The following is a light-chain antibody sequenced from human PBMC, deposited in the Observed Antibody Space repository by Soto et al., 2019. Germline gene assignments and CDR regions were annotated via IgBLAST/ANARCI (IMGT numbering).Light chain of an antibody. CDR1: SSNIGAGYD. Sequence: SVLTQPPSVSAAPGQRVTISCSGSSSNIGAGYDVHWYQQFPGTAPKLLIYGNSNRPSGVPDRFSGSKSGTSASLAITGLQAEDEADYYCQSYDSSLSGVFGSGTKVTVL. V-gene: IGLV1-40*01. J-gene: IGLJ1*01. CDR2: GNS. CDR3: QSYDSSLSGV.